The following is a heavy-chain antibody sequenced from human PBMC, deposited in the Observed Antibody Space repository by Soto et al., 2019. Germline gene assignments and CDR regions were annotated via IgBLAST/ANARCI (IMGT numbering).Heavy chain of an antibody. J-gene: IGHJ6*02. CDR3: AREGPVVVVAATKGIYYYYGMDV. V-gene: IGHV5-51*01. Sequence: GESLKISCKGSGYSFTSYWIGWVRQMPGKGLEWMGIIYPGDSDTRYSPSFQGQVTISADKSISTAYLQWSSLKASDTAMYYCAREGPVVVVAATKGIYYYYGMDVWGQGTTVTVSS. D-gene: IGHD2-15*01. CDR1: GYSFTSYW. CDR2: IYPGDSDT.